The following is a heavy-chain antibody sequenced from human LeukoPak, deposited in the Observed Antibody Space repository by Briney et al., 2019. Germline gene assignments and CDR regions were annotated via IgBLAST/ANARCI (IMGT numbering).Heavy chain of an antibody. CDR2: INPNSGGT. V-gene: IGHV1-2*02. Sequence: ASVKVSCKASGGTFSSYAISWVRQAPGQGLEWMGWINPNSGGTNYAQKFQGRVTMTRDTSISTAYMELSRLRSDDTAVYYCARERHSGYSYRQDDAFDIWGQGTMVTVSS. J-gene: IGHJ3*02. CDR1: GGTFSSYA. D-gene: IGHD3-22*01. CDR3: ARERHSGYSYRQDDAFDI.